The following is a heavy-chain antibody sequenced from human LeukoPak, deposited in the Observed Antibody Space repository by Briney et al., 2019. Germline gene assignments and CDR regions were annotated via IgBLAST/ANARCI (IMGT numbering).Heavy chain of an antibody. CDR3: AHSVFGDSLFYFDY. CDR2: IYWDDDK. CDR1: GFSLSTSGVG. J-gene: IGHJ4*02. D-gene: IGHD4-17*01. Sequence: SGPTLVKPTQTLTLTCTFSGFSLSTSGVGVGWIRQPPGKALEWLALIYWDDDKRYSPSLKSRLTITKDTSKNQVVLTMTNVDPVDTATYYCAHSVFGDSLFYFDYWGQGTLVTVSS. V-gene: IGHV2-5*02.